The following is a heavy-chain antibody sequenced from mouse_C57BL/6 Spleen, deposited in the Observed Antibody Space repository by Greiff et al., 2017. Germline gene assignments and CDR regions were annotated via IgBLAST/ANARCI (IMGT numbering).Heavy chain of an antibody. CDR3: ASQLRLRDDMDD. CDR2: IDPSDSYT. CDR1: GYTFTSYW. Sequence: QVQLQQPGAELVMPGASVKLSCTASGYTFTSYWMHWVKQRPGQGLEWIGEIDPSDSYTNYTQKFKGKSTLTVDTSSSTAYVQLSSLTSEDSAVYYYASQLRLRDDMDDWGKGTSVTVSS. J-gene: IGHJ4*01. D-gene: IGHD3-2*02. V-gene: IGHV1-69*01.